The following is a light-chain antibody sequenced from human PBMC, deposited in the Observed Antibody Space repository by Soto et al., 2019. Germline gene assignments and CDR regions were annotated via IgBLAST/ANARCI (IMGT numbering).Light chain of an antibody. CDR2: DVN. V-gene: IGLV2-11*01. J-gene: IGLJ1*01. CDR1: DVGGYNY. Sequence: QSVLPQPRSVSGSPGQPVTISCSDVGGYNYVSWYQQHPGKAPKLIIYDVNKRPSGVPDRFSGSQSGNTASLTISGLQAEDEADYHCCSYAGSYTYVFGTGTKLTVL. CDR3: CSYAGSYTYV.